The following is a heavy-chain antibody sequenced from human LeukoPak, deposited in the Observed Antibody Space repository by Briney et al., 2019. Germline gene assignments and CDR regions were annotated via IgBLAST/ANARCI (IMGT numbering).Heavy chain of an antibody. CDR1: GFTVSTNY. CDR3: AKDTYYFGMDV. V-gene: IGHV3-53*01. Sequence: GGSLRLSCAVSGFTVSTNYMTWVRQAPGKGLEWVSIIYSGGNTYYADSVNGRFTISRDNSKNTLYLQMNSLRAEDTAVYYCAKDTYYFGMDVCGQGTTVSVSS. CDR2: IYSGGNT. J-gene: IGHJ6*02.